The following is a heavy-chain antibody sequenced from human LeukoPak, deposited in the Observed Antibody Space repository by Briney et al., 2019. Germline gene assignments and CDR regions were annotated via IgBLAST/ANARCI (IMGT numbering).Heavy chain of an antibody. CDR3: ARDKDIVVVVAATGFDP. Sequence: GGSLRLSCAASGFTFSSYSMNWVRQAPGKGLEWVSSISSSSSYIYYADSVKGRFTISRDNAKNSLYLHMNSLRAEDTAVYYCARDKDIVVVVAATGFDPWGQGTLVTVSS. CDR2: ISSSSSYI. CDR1: GFTFSSYS. D-gene: IGHD2-15*01. J-gene: IGHJ5*02. V-gene: IGHV3-21*01.